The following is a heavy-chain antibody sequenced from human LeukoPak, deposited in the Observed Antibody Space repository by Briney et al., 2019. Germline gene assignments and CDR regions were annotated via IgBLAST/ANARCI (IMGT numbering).Heavy chain of an antibody. J-gene: IGHJ6*03. Sequence: SETLSLTCAVYGGSFSGYYWSWIRQPPGKGLEWIGEINHSGSTNYNPSLKSRVTISVDTSKNQFSLKLSSVTAADTAVYYCARLVVGATSPNYYYYMDVWGKGTTVTISS. V-gene: IGHV4-34*01. D-gene: IGHD1-26*01. CDR2: INHSGST. CDR1: GGSFSGYY. CDR3: ARLVVGATSPNYYYYMDV.